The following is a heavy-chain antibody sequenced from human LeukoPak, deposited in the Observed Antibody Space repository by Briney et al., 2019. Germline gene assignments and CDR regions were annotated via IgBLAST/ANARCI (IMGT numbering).Heavy chain of an antibody. Sequence: SETLSLTCTVSGGSISSYYWSWIRQPAGKGLEWIGRIYTSGSTNYNPSLKSRVTMSVGTSKNQFSLKLSSVTAADTAVYYCARVGVVPAATQHYYYYYMDVWGKGTTVTVSS. CDR3: ARVGVVPAATQHYYYYYMDV. D-gene: IGHD2-2*01. CDR1: GGSISSYY. J-gene: IGHJ6*03. V-gene: IGHV4-4*07. CDR2: IYTSGST.